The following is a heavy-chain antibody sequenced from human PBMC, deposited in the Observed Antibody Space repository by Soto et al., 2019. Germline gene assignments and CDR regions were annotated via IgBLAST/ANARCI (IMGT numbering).Heavy chain of an antibody. CDR2: VSAANGNT. CDR1: GYMFTSYA. D-gene: IGHD3-3*01. V-gene: IGHV1-3*01. Sequence: GASVKVSCKASGYMFTSYAIHWVRQAPGQRPEWMGWVSAANGNTRYSQKFQDRVTITSDTSASTAYVELSSLRSEDTAVYYCAFGPATRGFDYWGQGTLVTVSS. CDR3: AFGPATRGFDY. J-gene: IGHJ4*02.